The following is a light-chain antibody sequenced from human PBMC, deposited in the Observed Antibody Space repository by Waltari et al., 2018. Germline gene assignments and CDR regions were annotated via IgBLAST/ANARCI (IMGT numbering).Light chain of an antibody. CDR3: QQYCSSPLT. CDR2: WAS. CDR1: QSLLYSSVTKNC. V-gene: IGKV4-1*01. J-gene: IGKJ4*01. Sequence: DIVLTQSPDSLAVSLGERATINSKSSQSLLYSSVTKNCLAWYQQKAGQPPKLLIYWASTREPGVPDQFSGSGSGTDFTLTISSLQAEDVAVYYCQQYCSSPLTFGGGTKVEIK.